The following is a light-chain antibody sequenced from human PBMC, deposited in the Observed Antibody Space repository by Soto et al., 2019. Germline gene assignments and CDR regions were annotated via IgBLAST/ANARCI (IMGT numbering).Light chain of an antibody. J-gene: IGKJ4*01. Sequence: VLTQSPATLSLCPGERATLSCRASQTVSSFLAWYQQKPGQAPRLLIHDSSDRATGIPARFSGSGSGTDFTLTISSLEPEDVAVYYCQQRSNWPLTFGGGTRVEI. V-gene: IGKV3-11*01. CDR1: QTVSSF. CDR2: DSS. CDR3: QQRSNWPLT.